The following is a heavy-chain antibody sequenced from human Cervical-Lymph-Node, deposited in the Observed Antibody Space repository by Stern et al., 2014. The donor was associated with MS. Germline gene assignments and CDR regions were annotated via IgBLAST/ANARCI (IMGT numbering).Heavy chain of an antibody. Sequence: VQLVQSGAEVKKPGESLKISCQASGYTFSSSRIGWVRQVPGKGLEWMGLIYPGDSQTKYSPSFQGQVTFSADNSIATAFLQWSSLKGSDTAIYYCARQISITGRKDNAFDFWGQGTVVTVSS. CDR1: GYTFSSSR. D-gene: IGHD1-20*01. J-gene: IGHJ3*01. CDR2: IYPGDSQT. V-gene: IGHV5-51*01. CDR3: ARQISITGRKDNAFDF.